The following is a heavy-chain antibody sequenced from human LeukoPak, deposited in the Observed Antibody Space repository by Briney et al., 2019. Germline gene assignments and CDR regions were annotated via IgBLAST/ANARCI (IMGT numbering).Heavy chain of an antibody. D-gene: IGHD3-10*01. J-gene: IGHJ4*02. CDR2: INAGNGNT. V-gene: IGHV1-3*01. Sequence: ASVKVSCKASGYTFTSYGISWVRQAPGQRLEWMGWINAGNGNTKYSQKFQGRVTITRDTSASTAYMELSSLRSEDTAVYYCARDLLWFGESNFDYWGQGTLVTVSS. CDR1: GYTFTSYG. CDR3: ARDLLWFGESNFDY.